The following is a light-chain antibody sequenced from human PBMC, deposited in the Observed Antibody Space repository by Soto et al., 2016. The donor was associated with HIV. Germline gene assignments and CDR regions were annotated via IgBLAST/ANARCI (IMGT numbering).Light chain of an antibody. J-gene: IGLJ1*01. CDR3: NSRDINGLHLGV. V-gene: IGLV3-19*01. CDR2: GN. CDR1: SLRSYY. Sequence: SSELTQDPAVSVALGQTVTIRCQGDSLRSYYASWYQQKPGHAPLLVISGNKRPSGIPDRFSGSSSGDTSSLTITGPQAEDDADYYCNSRDINGLHLGVFRPGTKVTVL.